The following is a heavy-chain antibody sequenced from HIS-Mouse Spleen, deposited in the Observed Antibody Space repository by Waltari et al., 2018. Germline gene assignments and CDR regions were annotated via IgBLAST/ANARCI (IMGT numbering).Heavy chain of an antibody. CDR1: GGSISSSSYY. CDR3: AREIPYSSSWYDWYFDL. Sequence: QLQLQESGPGLVKPSETLSLTCTVSGGSISSSSYYWGWIRQPPGKGREWIGSINYSGRTSYNPSLKSRVTISVDTSKNQFSLKLSSVTAADTAVYYCAREIPYSSSWYDWYFDLWGRGTLVTVSS. V-gene: IGHV4-39*07. D-gene: IGHD6-13*01. CDR2: INYSGRT. J-gene: IGHJ2*01.